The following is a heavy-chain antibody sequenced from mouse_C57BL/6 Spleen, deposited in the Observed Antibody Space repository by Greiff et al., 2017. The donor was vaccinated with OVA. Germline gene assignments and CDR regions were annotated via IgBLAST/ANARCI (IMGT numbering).Heavy chain of an antibody. CDR2: IYPGDGDT. CDR1: GYAFSSSW. D-gene: IGHD1-1*01. Sequence: QVQLKQSGPELVKPGASVKISCKASGYAFSSSWMNWVKQRPGKGLEWIGRIYPGDGDTNYNGKFKGKATLTADKSSSTAYMQLSSLTSEDSAVYFCARGTYYYGSSYFDYWGQGTTLTVSS. J-gene: IGHJ2*01. V-gene: IGHV1-82*01. CDR3: ARGTYYYGSSYFDY.